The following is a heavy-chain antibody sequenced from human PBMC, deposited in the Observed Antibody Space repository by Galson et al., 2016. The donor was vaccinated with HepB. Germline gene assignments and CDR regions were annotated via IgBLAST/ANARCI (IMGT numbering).Heavy chain of an antibody. J-gene: IGHJ4*02. D-gene: IGHD3-3*01. V-gene: IGHV2-5*02. CDR1: GFSLSTNGVG. Sequence: PALVKPTQTLSLTCTFSGFSLSTNGVGVAWIRQPPGKALEWLALIYWDDDKRYSPSLKSRLTITKDISKNQVVLTMTNMDPVDSGTYYCAHTTYFDFLSGYYPPYYLDYWGPGTLVTVSS. CDR3: AHTTYFDFLSGYYPPYYLDY. CDR2: IYWDDDK.